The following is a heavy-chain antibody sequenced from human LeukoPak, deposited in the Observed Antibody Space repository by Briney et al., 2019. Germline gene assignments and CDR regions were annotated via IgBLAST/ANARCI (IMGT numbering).Heavy chain of an antibody. D-gene: IGHD2-2*01. J-gene: IGHJ4*02. Sequence: SETLSLTCAVYGGSFSGYYWSWIRQPPGKGLEWIGEINHSGSTNYNPSLKSRVTISVDTSKNQFSLKLSSVTAADTAVYYCASRPVIVVVPAARDFDYWGQGTLVTVSS. V-gene: IGHV4-34*01. CDR2: INHSGST. CDR1: GGSFSGYY. CDR3: ASRPVIVVVPAARDFDY.